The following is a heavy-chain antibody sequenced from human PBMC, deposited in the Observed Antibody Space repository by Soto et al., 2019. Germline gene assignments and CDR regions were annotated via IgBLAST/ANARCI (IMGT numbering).Heavy chain of an antibody. Sequence: AQLVESGGGLVQPGGSLRLSCAASGFTFFTNWMHWVRQAPGKGLVWVSRINRDGSVTSYADSVQARLTISRDNAKNTLYLQMNSLRAEDTAVYYCARHAAKLDPWGQGTLVTVSS. V-gene: IGHV3-74*01. CDR1: GFTFFTNW. CDR2: INRDGSVT. CDR3: ARHAAKLDP. J-gene: IGHJ5*02.